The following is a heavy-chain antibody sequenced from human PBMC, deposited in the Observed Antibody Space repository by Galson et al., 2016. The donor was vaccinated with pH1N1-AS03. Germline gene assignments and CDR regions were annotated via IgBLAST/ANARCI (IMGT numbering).Heavy chain of an antibody. V-gene: IGHV3-15*01. D-gene: IGHD4-17*01. CDR3: TKEGYGDYFDY. CDR1: GFTFRYAW. CDR2: IKSKTDGGTT. J-gene: IGHJ4*02. Sequence: SLRLSCAASGFTFRYAWMSWVRQAPGKGLEWVGRIKSKTDGGTTDFAAPVEGRFIISRDDSKNMLYLQMNSLKTEDSAMYYCTKEGYGDYFDYWGQGTLVTVSS.